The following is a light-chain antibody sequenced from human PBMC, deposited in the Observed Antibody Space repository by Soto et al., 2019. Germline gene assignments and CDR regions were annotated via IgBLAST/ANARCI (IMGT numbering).Light chain of an antibody. CDR1: QSISSD. CDR2: GAS. V-gene: IGKV3-15*01. CDR3: HQYNKWPRT. J-gene: IGKJ2*01. Sequence: EIVMTQSPATLSVSPGERATLSCRASQSISSDVAWYQQKPGQAPRLLIYGASTTATGIPARFSGSGSGTEFTLTISSLQSEDFAVYNCHQYNKWPRTFGQGTKVDIK.